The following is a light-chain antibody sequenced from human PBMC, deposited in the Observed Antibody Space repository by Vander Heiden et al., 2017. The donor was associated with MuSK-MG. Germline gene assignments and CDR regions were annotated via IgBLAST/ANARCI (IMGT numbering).Light chain of an antibody. V-gene: IGKV1-39*01. CDR2: AAS. J-gene: IGKJ4*01. CDR3: QQSYNTPIT. CDR1: QSISSY. Sequence: DIQMTQSPSSLSASVGDRVTITCRASQSISSYLNWYQQKPGKAPELLIYAASTLQSGVPSRFSGSGSGTDFTLTISSLQPEDFATYYCQQSYNTPITFGGGTKVKIK.